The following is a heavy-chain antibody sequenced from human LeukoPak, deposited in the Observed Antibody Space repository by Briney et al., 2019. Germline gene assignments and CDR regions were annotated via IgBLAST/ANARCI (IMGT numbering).Heavy chain of an antibody. D-gene: IGHD3-9*01. CDR1: GVSISSSNSY. Sequence: SETLSLTCTVSGVSISSSNSYWGWIRQPPGKGLEWIGSIYYSGNTYYNASLKSQVSISIDTSKNQFSLRLTSVTAADTAVYYWARQPAPGLFILRGAQGPLVPVSS. CDR2: IYYSGNT. V-gene: IGHV4-39*01. CDR3: ARQPAPGLFILR. J-gene: IGHJ4*02.